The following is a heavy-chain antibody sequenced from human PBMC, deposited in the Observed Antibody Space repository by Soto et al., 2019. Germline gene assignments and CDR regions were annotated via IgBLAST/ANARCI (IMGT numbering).Heavy chain of an antibody. V-gene: IGHV4-30-4*01. D-gene: IGHD2-15*01. CDR2: IYYRGST. CDR1: GGSISSGDYY. Sequence: QVQLQESGPGLVKPSQTLSLTCTVSGGSISSGDYYWSWIRQPPGKGLEWIGYIYYRGSTYYNPTLKSRVNKAVYTSKSQFSLKLSSVNAADTAVYYCARYCSGGSFYVGSPGNFDYWGQGTLVTVSS. CDR3: ARYCSGGSFYVGSPGNFDY. J-gene: IGHJ4*02.